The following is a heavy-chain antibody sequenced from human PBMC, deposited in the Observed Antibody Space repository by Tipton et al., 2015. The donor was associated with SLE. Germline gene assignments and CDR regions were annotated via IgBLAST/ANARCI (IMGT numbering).Heavy chain of an antibody. V-gene: IGHV3-48*03. D-gene: IGHD3-10*01. Sequence: SLRLSCAASGFTFSSYEMNWVRQAPGKGLEWVSYISSSGSTIYYADSVKGRFTISRDNAKNSLYLQMNSLRAEDTAVYYCARGGLLWFGDYWGQGTMVTVSS. CDR1: GFTFSSYE. CDR3: ARGGLLWFGDY. CDR2: ISSSGSTI. J-gene: IGHJ3*01.